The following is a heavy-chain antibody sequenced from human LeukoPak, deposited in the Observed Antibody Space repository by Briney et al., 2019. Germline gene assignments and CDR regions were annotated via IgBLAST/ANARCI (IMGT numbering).Heavy chain of an antibody. V-gene: IGHV3-23*01. CDR1: GFTFSSYA. Sequence: KPGGSLRLSCAASGFTFSSYAMSWVRQAPGKGLEWVSAISGSGGSTYYADSVKGRFTISRDNSKNTLYLQMNSLRAEDTAVYYCATDNVDTAMVTDYWGQGTLVTVSS. J-gene: IGHJ4*02. CDR2: ISGSGGST. CDR3: ATDNVDTAMVTDY. D-gene: IGHD5-18*01.